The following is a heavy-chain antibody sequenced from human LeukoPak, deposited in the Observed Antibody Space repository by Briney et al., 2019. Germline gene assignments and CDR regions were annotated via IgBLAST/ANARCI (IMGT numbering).Heavy chain of an antibody. CDR1: GGSISSYF. CDR3: ARHIPAIAVAGIFDY. D-gene: IGHD6-19*01. V-gene: IGHV4-59*08. J-gene: IGHJ4*02. CDR2: IYSSGST. Sequence: LETLSLTCSVSGGSISSYFWSWIRQPPGKGLEWIGYIYSSGSTNYNPSLKSRVTISVDTSKNQFSLKLSSVTAADTAVYYCARHIPAIAVAGIFDYWGQGTLVTVSS.